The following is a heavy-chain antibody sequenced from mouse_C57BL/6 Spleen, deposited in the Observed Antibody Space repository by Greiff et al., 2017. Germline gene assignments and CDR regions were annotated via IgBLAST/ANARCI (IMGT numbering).Heavy chain of an antibody. J-gene: IGHJ2*01. V-gene: IGHV1-15*01. D-gene: IGHD1-1*01. CDR3: TKNYGISYYEY. CDR2: IDPETGGT. Sequence: LQESGAELVRPGASVTLSCKASGYPFNDYEMHWVKQTPVHGLEWIGGIDPETGGTAYNQKFKGKSILTADKSSSTAYMELRSLTSEESAVYYCTKNYGISYYEYWGQGTTLTVSS. CDR1: GYPFNDYE.